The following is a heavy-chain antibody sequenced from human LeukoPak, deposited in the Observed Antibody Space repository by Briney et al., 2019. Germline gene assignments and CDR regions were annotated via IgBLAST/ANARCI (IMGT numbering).Heavy chain of an antibody. J-gene: IGHJ4*02. D-gene: IGHD7-27*01. Sequence: NPGGSLRLSCAASGFTFSSYSMNWVRQAPGKGLEWVSSISSSSSYIYYADSVKGRFTISRDNAKNSLYLQMNSLRAEDTAVYYCARDSRAELGMALAYWGQGTLVTVSS. CDR1: GFTFSSYS. CDR2: ISSSSSYI. V-gene: IGHV3-21*01. CDR3: ARDSRAELGMALAY.